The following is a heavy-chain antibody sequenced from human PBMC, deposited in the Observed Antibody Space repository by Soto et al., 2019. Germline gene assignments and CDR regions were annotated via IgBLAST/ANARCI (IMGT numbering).Heavy chain of an antibody. J-gene: IGHJ4*02. D-gene: IGHD5-18*01. V-gene: IGHV1-69*12. CDR2: IIPMFGTA. Sequence: QVQLVQSGAEVKKPESSVKVSCKAPGGTFSTYAISWVRQAPGQGLEWMVGIIPMFGTANYAQRFQDRVTLTADESTNTVYMELSSLRSEDTAVYFCASGIQLWLRRINNGYSGWGQGPLVTVSS. CDR3: ASGIQLWLRRINNGYSG. CDR1: GGTFSTYA.